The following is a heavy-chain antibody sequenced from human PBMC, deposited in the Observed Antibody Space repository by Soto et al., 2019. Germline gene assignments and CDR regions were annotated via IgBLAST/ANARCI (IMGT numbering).Heavy chain of an antibody. CDR3: AKDPRGAADY. CDR2: ISYDGSNK. D-gene: IGHD2-15*01. V-gene: IGHV3-30*18. Sequence: QVQLVESGGGVVQPGRSLRLSCAASGLTFSSYGMHWVRQAPGKGLEWVAVISYDGSNKYYADSVKGRFTISRDNSKNTLYRQMTSRRVEDTAVYYCAKDPRGAADYWGQETLVTVSS. J-gene: IGHJ4*02. CDR1: GLTFSSYG.